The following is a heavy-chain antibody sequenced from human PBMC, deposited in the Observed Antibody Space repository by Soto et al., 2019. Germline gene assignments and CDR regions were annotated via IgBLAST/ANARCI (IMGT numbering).Heavy chain of an antibody. J-gene: IGHJ4*02. Sequence: EVQLLESGGGLIQPGGSLRLSCAASGFSFNNYAMPWVRQAPGKALEWVSSIGHSGYSINYGDSVKGRFTISRDNSNNILFLEMTGLRAEDTAVYYCARSDDKDILTGCYNWGQGALVTVSS. CDR2: IGHSGYSI. CDR1: GFSFNNYA. D-gene: IGHD3-9*01. CDR3: ARSDDKDILTGCYN. V-gene: IGHV3-23*01.